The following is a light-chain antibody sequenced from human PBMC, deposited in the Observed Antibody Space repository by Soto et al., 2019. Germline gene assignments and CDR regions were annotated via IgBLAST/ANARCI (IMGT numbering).Light chain of an antibody. V-gene: IGLV1-44*01. CDR1: SSNIGSNT. Sequence: QSVLTQPPSASGTPGQRVTISCSGSSSNIGSNTVSWYQQVPGTAPNLLIYSNNQRPSGVPARFSGSKSGTSASLATSGLQSEDEANYYCAAWDDSLNALVFGTGTKVTVL. J-gene: IGLJ1*01. CDR3: AAWDDSLNALV. CDR2: SNN.